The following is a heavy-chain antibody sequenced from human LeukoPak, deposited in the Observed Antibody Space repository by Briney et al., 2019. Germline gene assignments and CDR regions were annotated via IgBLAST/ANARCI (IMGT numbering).Heavy chain of an antibody. J-gene: IGHJ4*02. CDR1: GYTFISYQ. CDR2: INPTGGST. Sequence: ASVKVSCTASGYTFISYQMQWVRQAPGQGLEWMGIINPTGGSTSHAQKFQGRVTMTRDTSTSTVYMELSSLRSEDTAVYYCARKGSSSCFDYWGQGTLVTVSS. CDR3: ARKGSSSCFDY. D-gene: IGHD6-6*01. V-gene: IGHV1-46*01.